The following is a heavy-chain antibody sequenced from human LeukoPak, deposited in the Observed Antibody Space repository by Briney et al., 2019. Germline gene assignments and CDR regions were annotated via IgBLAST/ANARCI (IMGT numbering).Heavy chain of an antibody. CDR3: ARDGRRYNWNYADAFDI. Sequence: SQTLSLTCPVSGGSISSGGYYWSWIRQHPGKGLEWIGYIYYSGSTYYNPSLKSRVTISVDTSKNQFSLKLSSVTAADTAVYYCARDGRRYNWNYADAFDIWGQGTMVTVSS. J-gene: IGHJ3*02. CDR2: IYYSGST. D-gene: IGHD1-7*01. CDR1: GGSISSGGYY. V-gene: IGHV4-31*03.